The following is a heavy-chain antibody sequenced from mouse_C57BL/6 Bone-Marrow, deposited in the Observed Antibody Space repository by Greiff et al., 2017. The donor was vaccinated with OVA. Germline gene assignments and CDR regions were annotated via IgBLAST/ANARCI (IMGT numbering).Heavy chain of an antibody. J-gene: IGHJ4*01. V-gene: IGHV1-59*01. CDR2: IDPSDSYT. Sequence: QVQLQQPGAELVRPGTSVKLSCKASGYTFTSYWMHWVKQRPGQGLEWIGVIDPSDSYTNYNQKFKGKATLTVDTSSSTAYMQLSSLTSEDSAVYYYAGGLLRAMDYWGQGTSVTVSS. CDR1: GYTFTSYW. D-gene: IGHD2-3*01. CDR3: AGGLLRAMDY.